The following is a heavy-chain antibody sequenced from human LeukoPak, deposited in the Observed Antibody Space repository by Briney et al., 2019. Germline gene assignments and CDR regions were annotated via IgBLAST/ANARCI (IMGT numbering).Heavy chain of an antibody. Sequence: SETLSLTCTVSGGSISSYYWGWIRQPPGKGLEWIGYIYYSGSTNYNPSLKSRVTISVDTSKNQFSLKLSSVTAADTAVYYCAGQYYDILTGYTESWGQGTLVTVSS. V-gene: IGHV4-59*01. CDR3: AGQYYDILTGYTES. J-gene: IGHJ4*02. CDR1: GGSISSYY. D-gene: IGHD3-9*01. CDR2: IYYSGST.